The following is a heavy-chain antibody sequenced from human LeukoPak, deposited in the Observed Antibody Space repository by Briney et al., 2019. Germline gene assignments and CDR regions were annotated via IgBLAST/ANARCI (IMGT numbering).Heavy chain of an antibody. CDR2: ISDSGGAT. Sequence: GGSLRLSCAASGFTFRTYAMGWVRQAPGKGLEWVSVISDSGGATHYADSVKGRFTISRDNSKSTLFLQMNSLRAEDTAVYYCAKDPRVGSRVATPCHWGQGTLVTVSS. J-gene: IGHJ4*02. CDR3: AKDPRVGSRVATPCH. CDR1: GFTFRTYA. V-gene: IGHV3-23*01. D-gene: IGHD5-24*01.